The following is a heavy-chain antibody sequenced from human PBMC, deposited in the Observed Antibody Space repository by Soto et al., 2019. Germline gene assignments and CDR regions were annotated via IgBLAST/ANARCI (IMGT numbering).Heavy chain of an antibody. CDR1: GYTFTGYY. CDR3: ARNPRYIVVVVESDY. Sequence: GASVKVSCKASGYTFTGYYMHWVRQAPGQGLEWMGWINPNSGGTNYAQKFQGRVTMTRDTSISTAYMELSRLRSDDTAVYYCARNPRYIVVVVESDYWGQGTLVTVSS. CDR2: INPNSGGT. J-gene: IGHJ4*02. V-gene: IGHV1-2*02. D-gene: IGHD3-22*01.